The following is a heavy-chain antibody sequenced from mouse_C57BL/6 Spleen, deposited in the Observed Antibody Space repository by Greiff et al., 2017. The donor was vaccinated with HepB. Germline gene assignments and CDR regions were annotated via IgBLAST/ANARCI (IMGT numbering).Heavy chain of an antibody. Sequence: QVQLQQPGAELVRPGTSVKLSCKASGYTFTSYWMHWVKQRPGQGLEWIGVIDPSDSYTNYNQKFKGKATLTVDTSSSTAYMQLSSLTSEDSAVYYCARGGVLTYFDYWGQGTTLTVSS. CDR2: IDPSDSYT. CDR3: ARGGVLTYFDY. CDR1: GYTFTSYW. J-gene: IGHJ2*01. V-gene: IGHV1-59*01.